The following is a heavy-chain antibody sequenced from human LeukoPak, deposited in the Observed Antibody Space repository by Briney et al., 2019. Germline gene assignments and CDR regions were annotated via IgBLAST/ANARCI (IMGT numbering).Heavy chain of an antibody. CDR1: GFTFSSYA. CDR2: ISYDGSNK. V-gene: IGHV3-30-3*01. CDR3: AKDNDFWSGPYYYYYGMDV. J-gene: IGHJ6*02. Sequence: GGSLRPSCAASGFTFSSYAMHWVRQAPGKGLEWVAVISYDGSNKYYADSVKGRFTISRDNSKNTLYLQMNSLRAEDTAVYYCAKDNDFWSGPYYYYYGMDVWGQGTTVTVSS. D-gene: IGHD3-3*01.